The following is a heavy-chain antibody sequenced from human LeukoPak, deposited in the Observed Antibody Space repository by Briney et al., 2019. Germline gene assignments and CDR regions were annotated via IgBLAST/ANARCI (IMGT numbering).Heavy chain of an antibody. CDR3: ARGGRLTGTYGSGSYRDY. D-gene: IGHD3-10*01. V-gene: IGHV1-8*01. Sequence: ASVNVSCMHSRYTFTNYDINWVRQATGQGLEWMGWMNPNSGNTGYSQKFQGRVTMTRNTSISTAYMELSSLRSEDTAVYYCARGGRLTGTYGSGSYRDYWGQGTLVTVSS. CDR2: MNPNSGNT. CDR1: RYTFTNYD. J-gene: IGHJ4*02.